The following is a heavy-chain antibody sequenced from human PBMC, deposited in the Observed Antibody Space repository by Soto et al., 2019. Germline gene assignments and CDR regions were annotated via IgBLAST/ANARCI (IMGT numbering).Heavy chain of an antibody. J-gene: IGHJ6*02. CDR2: ITFSGNTV. Sequence: GGSLRLSCAASGFTFSDSYMSWVRQAPGKGLEWISYITFSGNTVYYADSLKGRFTISRDNAKNSLYLQMNRLRAEDTAVYYCARVSWREKYGMDVWGQGTTVTVSS. CDR3: ARVSWREKYGMDV. CDR1: GFTFSDSY. V-gene: IGHV3-11*01.